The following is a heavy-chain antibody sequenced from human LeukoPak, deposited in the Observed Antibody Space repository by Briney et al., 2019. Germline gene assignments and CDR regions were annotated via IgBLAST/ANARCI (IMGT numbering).Heavy chain of an antibody. J-gene: IGHJ5*02. V-gene: IGHV4-38-2*01. D-gene: IGHD5-24*01. CDR1: GYSISSGYY. Sequence: SETLSLTCVVSGYSISSGYYWGWIRQPLGKGLEWIATIHHSGSTYYSPSLKSRVTISVDTSKNQFSLKLSSVTAADTAVYYCARLRDLYNCFDPWGQGTLVIVSS. CDR2: IHHSGST. CDR3: ARLRDLYNCFDP.